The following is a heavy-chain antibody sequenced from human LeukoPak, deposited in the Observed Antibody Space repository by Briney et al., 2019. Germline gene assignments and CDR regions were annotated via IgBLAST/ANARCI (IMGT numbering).Heavy chain of an antibody. Sequence: GGSLRLSCVGSGFTFSDYAIHWVRQAPGKGLEWVAVASHDEVGKQFADSVKGRLTLSRDNSRDSVHLQMNRLRDEDTGVYYCAKDRGYGEHEPFESWGQGSLVAVSS. V-gene: IGHV3-30*18. D-gene: IGHD4-17*01. J-gene: IGHJ4*02. CDR1: GFTFSDYA. CDR3: AKDRGYGEHEPFES. CDR2: ASHDEVGK.